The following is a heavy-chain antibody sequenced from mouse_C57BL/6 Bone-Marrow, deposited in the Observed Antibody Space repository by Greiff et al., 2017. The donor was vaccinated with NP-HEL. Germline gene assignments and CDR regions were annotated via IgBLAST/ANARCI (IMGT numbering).Heavy chain of an antibody. D-gene: IGHD3-2*02. CDR2: ISDGGSYT. CDR3: ARDTAQGQAWFAY. V-gene: IGHV5-4*01. Sequence: DVKLVESGGGLVKPGGSLKLSCAASGFTFSSYAMSWVRQTPEKRLEWVATISDGGSYTYYPDNVKGRFTISRDNAKNHLYLQMSHLKSEDTAMYYCARDTAQGQAWFAYWGQGTLVTVSA. CDR1: GFTFSSYA. J-gene: IGHJ3*01.